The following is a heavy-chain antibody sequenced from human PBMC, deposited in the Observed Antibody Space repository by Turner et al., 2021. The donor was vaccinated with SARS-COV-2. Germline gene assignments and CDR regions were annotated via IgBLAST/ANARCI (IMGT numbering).Heavy chain of an antibody. CDR2: ITSSSSYI. CDR1: GFTFSSYS. D-gene: IGHD6-13*01. Sequence: EVQLVESGGGLVKPGGSLRLSCAASGFTFSSYSLNWFLQAPGKGLEWVSSITSSSSYIYYADSVKGRFTISRDNAKNSLYLQMNSMRAEDTAVYYCATIAAAGIAVYHYYGMDVWGQGTTVTVSS. J-gene: IGHJ6*02. V-gene: IGHV3-21*01. CDR3: ATIAAAGIAVYHYYGMDV.